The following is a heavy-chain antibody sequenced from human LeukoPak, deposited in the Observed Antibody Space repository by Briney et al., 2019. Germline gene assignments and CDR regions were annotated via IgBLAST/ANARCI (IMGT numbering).Heavy chain of an antibody. V-gene: IGHV3-23*01. CDR1: GFTFSSYA. Sequence: PGGSLRLSCAASGFTFSSYAMSWVRQAPGKGLEWVSAISGSGGSTYYADSVKGRFTISRDDSKNTLYLQMNSLRAEDTAVYYCAKDLTMVRVGNFDYWGQGTLVTVSS. J-gene: IGHJ4*02. CDR2: ISGSGGST. CDR3: AKDLTMVRVGNFDY. D-gene: IGHD3-10*01.